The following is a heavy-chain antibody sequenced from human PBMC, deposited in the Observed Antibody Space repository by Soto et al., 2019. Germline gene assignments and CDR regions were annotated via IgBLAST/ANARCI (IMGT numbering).Heavy chain of an antibody. CDR3: VGDQDVHTPMVHGNY. CDR2: ISSSKTT. Sequence: EVQLVESGGGLVQPGASLRLTCTASGITLSSYSMNWVRQAPGKGLEWLSYISSSKTTYADSVKGRFTISRDNAKNSVYLQMNSLRDEDTAVYYCVGDQDVHTPMVHGNYWGRGTRVTVSS. V-gene: IGHV3-48*02. J-gene: IGHJ4*02. CDR1: GITLSSYS. D-gene: IGHD5-18*01.